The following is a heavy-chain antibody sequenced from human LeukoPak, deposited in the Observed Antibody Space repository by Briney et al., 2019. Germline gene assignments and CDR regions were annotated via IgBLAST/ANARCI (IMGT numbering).Heavy chain of an antibody. CDR2: MYTSGST. CDR1: GGSIDDYY. CDR3: ARDLRTGGYYYYYMDV. J-gene: IGHJ6*03. D-gene: IGHD3-10*01. V-gene: IGHV4-4*07. Sequence: SETLSLTCSVSGGSIDDYYWTWIRQTAGKGLEWIGRMYTSGSTNYNPSLKSRVTISVDTSKNQFSLKLSSVTAADTAVYYCARDLRTGGYYYYYMDVWGKGTTVTVSS.